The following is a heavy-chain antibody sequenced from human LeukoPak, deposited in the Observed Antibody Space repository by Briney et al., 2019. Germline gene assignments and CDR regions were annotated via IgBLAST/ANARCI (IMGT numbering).Heavy chain of an antibody. CDR2: ISYNGSNK. CDR3: AKDAIGERVGAANWLDP. V-gene: IGHV3-30*18. CDR1: GFTFSSYG. Sequence: PGGSLRLSCAASGFTFSSYGMHWVRQAPGKGLEWVAVISYNGSNKYYADSVKGRFTISRDNSKNTLYLQMNSLRAEDTAVYYCAKDAIGERVGAANWLDPWGQGTLVTVSS. J-gene: IGHJ5*02. D-gene: IGHD1-26*01.